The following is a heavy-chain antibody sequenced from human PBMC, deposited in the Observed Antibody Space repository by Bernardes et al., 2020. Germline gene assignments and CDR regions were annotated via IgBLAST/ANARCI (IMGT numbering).Heavy chain of an antibody. D-gene: IGHD5-12*01. CDR1: GFTFSSYC. CDR2: INSDGSST. CDR3: ARDREYSGYDSYFDY. V-gene: IGHV3-74*01. J-gene: IGHJ4*02. Sequence: GGPLRLSCAASGFTFSSYCMHCVRQAPGKGLVWVSRINSDGSSTSYADSVKGRFTISRDNAKNTLYLQMNSLRAEDTAVYYCARDREYSGYDSYFDYWGQGTLVTVSP.